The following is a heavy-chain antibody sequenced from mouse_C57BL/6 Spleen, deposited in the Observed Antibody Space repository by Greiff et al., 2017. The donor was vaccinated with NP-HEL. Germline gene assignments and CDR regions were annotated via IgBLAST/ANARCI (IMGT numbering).Heavy chain of an antibody. CDR2: IDPNCGGT. CDR3: AREAYFDY. V-gene: IGHV1-72*01. Sequence: QVQLQQPGAELVKPGASVKLSCKASGYTFTSYWMHWVKQRPGRGLEWIGMIDPNCGGTKYNEKFKSKATLTVDKPSSAAYMMNSRMASEDSAVYYCAREAYFDYWGQGTTLTVSS. CDR1: GYTFTSYW. J-gene: IGHJ2*01.